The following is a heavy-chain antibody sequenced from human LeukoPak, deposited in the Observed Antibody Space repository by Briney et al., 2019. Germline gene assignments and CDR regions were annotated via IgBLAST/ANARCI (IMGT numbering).Heavy chain of an antibody. CDR1: GFTFSSYG. V-gene: IGHV3-33*01. CDR2: IWYDGSNK. CDR3: ARVASSWSNYYYYYMDV. D-gene: IGHD6-13*01. Sequence: GGSLRLSCAASGFTFSSYGMHWVRQAPGKGLEWVAVIWYDGSNKYYADSVKGRFTIPRDNSKNTLYLQMNSLRAEDTAVYYCARVASSWSNYYYYYMDVWGKGTTVTVSS. J-gene: IGHJ6*03.